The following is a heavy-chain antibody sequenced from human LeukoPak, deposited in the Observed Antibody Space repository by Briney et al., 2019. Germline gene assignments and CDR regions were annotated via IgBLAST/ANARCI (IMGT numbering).Heavy chain of an antibody. CDR3: ARAAPYSGSSQLDY. V-gene: IGHV3-23*01. D-gene: IGHD1-26*01. Sequence: GGSLRLSCAPSGFTFTNYVMTWVRQAPGKGLQWVSAISGSGGATFYADSVKGRFTISRDISKNTLYLQMNSLRAEDTAVYYCARAAPYSGSSQLDYWGQGTLVTVSS. J-gene: IGHJ4*02. CDR1: GFTFTNYV. CDR2: ISGSGGAT.